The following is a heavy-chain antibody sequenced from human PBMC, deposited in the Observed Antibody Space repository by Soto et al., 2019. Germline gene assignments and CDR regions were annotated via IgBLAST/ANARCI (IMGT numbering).Heavy chain of an antibody. Sequence: XSVKVSYNASGYSFTSYYMHWGRRAPGQGLEWMGIINPSGGSTSYAQKFQGRVTMTRDTSTSTAYMELSSLRSEDTAVYYCARWGIVVVPAAYYGMDVWGQGTTVTVSS. D-gene: IGHD2-2*01. J-gene: IGHJ6*02. CDR1: GYSFTSYY. CDR3: ARWGIVVVPAAYYGMDV. V-gene: IGHV1-46*01. CDR2: INPSGGST.